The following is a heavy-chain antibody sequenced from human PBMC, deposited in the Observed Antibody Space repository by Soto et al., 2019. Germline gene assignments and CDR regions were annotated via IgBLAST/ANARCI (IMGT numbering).Heavy chain of an antibody. CDR1: GFTFSSYA. CDR3: ARDGGAP. Sequence: QVQLVESGGGVVQPGRSLRLSCAASGFTFSSYAMHWVRRAPGKGLEWMAVMSYDGSNKYYADSVKGRFTISRDNSNNTLIPQMNSLRREVLALYYCARDGGAPWGQGTLVIVA. J-gene: IGHJ5*02. CDR2: MSYDGSNK. D-gene: IGHD3-16*01. V-gene: IGHV3-30-3*01.